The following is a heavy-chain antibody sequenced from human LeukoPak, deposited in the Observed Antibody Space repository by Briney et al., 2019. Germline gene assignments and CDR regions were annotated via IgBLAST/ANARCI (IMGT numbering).Heavy chain of an antibody. V-gene: IGHV4-30-4*01. CDR3: ATAEHLGWGTVTG. J-gene: IGHJ4*02. CDR2: IYYSGST. D-gene: IGHD4-17*01. Sequence: SETLSLTCTVSGGSISSGDYYWSWIRQPPGKGLEWIGYIYYSGSTYYNPSLKSRVTISVDTSKNQFSLKLSSVTAADTAVYYCATAEHLGWGTVTGWGQGTLVTVSS. CDR1: GGSISSGDYY.